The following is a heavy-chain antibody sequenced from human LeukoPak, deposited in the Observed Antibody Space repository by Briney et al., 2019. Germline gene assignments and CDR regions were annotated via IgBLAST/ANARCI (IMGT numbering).Heavy chain of an antibody. J-gene: IGHJ4*02. D-gene: IGHD6-13*01. V-gene: IGHV3-21*01. Sequence: GGSLRLSCAASGFTFSSYWMHWVRQAPGKGLEWVSSISSSSSYIYYADSVKGRFTISRDNAKNSLYLQMNSLRAEDTAVYYCASLGIAAAGSFDYWGQGTLVTVSS. CDR1: GFTFSSYW. CDR2: ISSSSSYI. CDR3: ASLGIAAAGSFDY.